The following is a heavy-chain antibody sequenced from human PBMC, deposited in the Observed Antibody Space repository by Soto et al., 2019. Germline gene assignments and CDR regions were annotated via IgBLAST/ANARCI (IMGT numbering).Heavy chain of an antibody. CDR3: ERASYYYDSRGYYYRYYFDY. CDR2: IYSGGST. CDR1: GFTVNNNY. V-gene: IGHV3-66*01. J-gene: IGHJ4*02. D-gene: IGHD3-22*01. Sequence: GGSLRLSCAASGFTVNNNYTSWVRQAPGKGLEWVSVIYSGGSTYYADSVMGRFTISRDNSKNTVHLQMNSLRAEDTAVYYCERASYYYDSRGYYYRYYFDYWGQGALVTVSS.